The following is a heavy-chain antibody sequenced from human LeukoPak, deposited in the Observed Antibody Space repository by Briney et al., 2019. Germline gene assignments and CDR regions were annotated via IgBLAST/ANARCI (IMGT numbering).Heavy chain of an antibody. V-gene: IGHV3-15*01. CDR3: RVWFGELLYFDY. CDR1: GFTFSNAW. J-gene: IGHJ4*02. Sequence: PGGSLRLSCAASGFTFSNAWMSWVRQAPGRGLEWVGRIKSKTDGGTTDYAAPVKGRFTISRDDSKNTLYLQMNSLKTEDTAVYYWRVWFGELLYFDYWGQGTLVTVSS. D-gene: IGHD3-10*01. CDR2: IKSKTDGGTT.